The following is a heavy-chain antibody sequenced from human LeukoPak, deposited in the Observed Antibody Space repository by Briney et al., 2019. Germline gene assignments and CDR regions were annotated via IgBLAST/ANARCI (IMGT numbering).Heavy chain of an antibody. CDR2: IYPGDSDT. J-gene: IGHJ4*02. V-gene: IGHV5-51*01. D-gene: IGHD1-26*01. CDR3: ARRSQNGIYVDS. CDR1: GSGFSTYW. Sequence: GESRQISCKDFGSGFSTYWIAWVRQKPGKGLEWMGIIYPGDSDTRYSPSFQGQVTISADKSINTAYLQWSSLKASDTAVYYCARRSQNGIYVDSWGQGTLVTVSS.